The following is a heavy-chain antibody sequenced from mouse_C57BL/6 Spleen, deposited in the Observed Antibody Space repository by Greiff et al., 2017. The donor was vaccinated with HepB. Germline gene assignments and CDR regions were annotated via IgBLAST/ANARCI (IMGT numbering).Heavy chain of an antibody. CDR1: GYTFTSYT. CDR3: ARSGYSNYVWAMDY. V-gene: IGHV1-4*01. D-gene: IGHD2-5*01. J-gene: IGHJ4*01. Sequence: QVQLQQSGAELARPGASVKMSCKASGYTFTSYTMHWVKQRPGQGLEWIGYINPSSGYTKYNQKFKDKATLTADKSSSTAYMQLSSLTSEDSAVYYCARSGYSNYVWAMDYCGQGTSVTVSS. CDR2: INPSSGYT.